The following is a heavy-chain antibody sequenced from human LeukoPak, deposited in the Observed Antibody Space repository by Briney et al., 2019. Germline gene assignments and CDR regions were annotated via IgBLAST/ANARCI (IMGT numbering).Heavy chain of an antibody. CDR2: FDPEDGET. CDR3: ATGESIVGALMSFDY. J-gene: IGHJ4*02. Sequence: GASVKVSCKVSGHTLTELSMHWVRQAPGKGLEWMGGFDPEDGETIYAQKFQGRVTMTEDTSTDTAYMELSGLRSEDTALYYCATGESIVGALMSFDYWGQGTLVTVSS. CDR1: GHTLTELS. V-gene: IGHV1-24*01. D-gene: IGHD1-26*01.